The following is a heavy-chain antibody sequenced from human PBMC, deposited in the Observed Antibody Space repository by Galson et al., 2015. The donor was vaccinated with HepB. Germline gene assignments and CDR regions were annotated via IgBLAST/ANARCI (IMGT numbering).Heavy chain of an antibody. J-gene: IGHJ5*02. CDR1: GYTFTSYG. CDR2: ISAYNGNT. D-gene: IGHD6-13*01. Sequence: SVKVSCKASGYTFTSYGISWVRQAPGQGLEWMGWISAYNGNTNYAQKLQGRVTMTTDTSTSTAYMELRSLRSDDTAVYYCANVYSSSYKHNWFDPWGRGTLVTVSS. V-gene: IGHV1-18*04. CDR3: ANVYSSSYKHNWFDP.